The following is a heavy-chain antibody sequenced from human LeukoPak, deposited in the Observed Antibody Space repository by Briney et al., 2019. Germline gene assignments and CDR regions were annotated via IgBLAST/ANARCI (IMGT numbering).Heavy chain of an antibody. Sequence: GGSLRLSCAASGFTFSNSWMSWVRQAPGKGLEWVATIKPDGSAQYYVDSVKGRFTISKDNAKNSLFLQINSLRAEDTAVYYCANGGTYSSGPWGQGTLVTVSS. J-gene: IGHJ5*02. CDR1: GFTFSNSW. CDR3: ANGGTYSSGP. V-gene: IGHV3-7*01. D-gene: IGHD3-22*01. CDR2: IKPDGSAQ.